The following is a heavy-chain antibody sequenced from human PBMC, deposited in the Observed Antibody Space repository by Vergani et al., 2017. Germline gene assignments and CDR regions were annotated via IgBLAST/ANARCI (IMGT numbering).Heavy chain of an antibody. D-gene: IGHD2-15*01. CDR2: ISYDGSNK. V-gene: IGHV3-30-3*01. Sequence: QVQLVESGGGVVQPGRSLRLSCAASGFTFSSYAMHWVRQAPGKGLEWVAVISYDGSNKYYADSVKGRFTISRDNSKNTLYLQMNSLRAEDTAVYYCARDHDIVVVVAATFFYWGQGTLVTVSS. CDR3: ARDHDIVVVVAATFFY. J-gene: IGHJ4*02. CDR1: GFTFSSYA.